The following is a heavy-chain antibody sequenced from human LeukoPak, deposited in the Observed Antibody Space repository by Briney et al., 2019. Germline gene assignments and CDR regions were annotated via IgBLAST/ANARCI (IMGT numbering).Heavy chain of an antibody. CDR3: ARGGPRYSGSYQLASGAFGI. V-gene: IGHV4-31*03. CDR2: IYYSGST. CDR1: GGSISSGGYY. Sequence: SETLSLTCTVSGGSISSGGYYWSWIRQHPGKGLEWIGYIYYSGSTYYNPSLKSRVTISVDTSKNQFSLKLSSVTAADTAVYYCARGGPRYSGSYQLASGAFGIWGQGTMVTVSS. J-gene: IGHJ3*02. D-gene: IGHD1-26*01.